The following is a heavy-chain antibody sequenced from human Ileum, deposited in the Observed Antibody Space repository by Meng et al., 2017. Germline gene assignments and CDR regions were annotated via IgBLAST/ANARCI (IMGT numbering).Heavy chain of an antibody. Sequence: QVQLEYWGAASLTPSETRSLSCAVYGWSKTDSYWSGCLQNPGRGLEWFGEINHGGNTTYNPSSKSRVTISIDTSRDQFSLKLASVVAADTAVYYCAGGERRGDTRDSCGLDNWGQGTLVTVSS. CDR2: INHGGNT. J-gene: IGHJ4*02. D-gene: IGHD3-22*01. V-gene: IGHV4-34*01. CDR1: GWSKTDSY. CDR3: AGGERRGDTRDSCGLDN.